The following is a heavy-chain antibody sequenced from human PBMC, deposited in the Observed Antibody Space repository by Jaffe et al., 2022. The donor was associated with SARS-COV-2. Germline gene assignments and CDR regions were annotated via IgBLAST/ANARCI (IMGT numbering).Heavy chain of an antibody. J-gene: IGHJ4*02. V-gene: IGHV3-23*01. D-gene: IGHD6-13*01. CDR1: GFTFSSFA. CDR2: ISVSGGST. Sequence: EVQLLESGGGLVQPGGSLRLSCAASGFTFSSFAMTWVRQAPGKGLEWVSSISVSGGSTYYADSVKGRFTISRDTSKNTLYLQMNSLRAEDTAVYYCAKDLSSNWIHYFDYWGQGTLVTVSS. CDR3: AKDLSSNWIHYFDY.